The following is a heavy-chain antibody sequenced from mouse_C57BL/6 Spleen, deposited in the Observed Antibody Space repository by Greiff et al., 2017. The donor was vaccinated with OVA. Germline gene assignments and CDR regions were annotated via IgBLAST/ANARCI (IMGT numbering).Heavy chain of an antibody. D-gene: IGHD1-1*01. Sequence: VQRVESGAELARPGASVKLSCKASGYTFTSYGISWVKQRTGQGLEWIGEIYPRSGNTYYNEKFKGKATLTADKSSSTAYMELRSLTSEDSAVYFCARRHGSSIYWGQGTTLTVSS. CDR3: ARRHGSSIY. J-gene: IGHJ2*01. CDR1: GYTFTSYG. V-gene: IGHV1-81*01. CDR2: IYPRSGNT.